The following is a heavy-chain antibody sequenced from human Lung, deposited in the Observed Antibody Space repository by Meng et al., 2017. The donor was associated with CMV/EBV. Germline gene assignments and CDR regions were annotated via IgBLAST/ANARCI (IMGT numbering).Heavy chain of an antibody. J-gene: IGHJ6*01. CDR3: ARDSYGMDV. V-gene: IGHV3-11*04. Sequence: GGSLRLSCETSGFTFSNYNMHWVRQAPGKGLEWVSYISYRQAPGKGLEWVSYISYSTTTYYADSVKGRFTISRDDAKNSLYLQMNRLRVEDTAVYYCARDSYGMDVWGHWXTVTVSS. CDR2: YRQAPGKGLEWVSYISYSTTT. CDR1: GFTFSNYN.